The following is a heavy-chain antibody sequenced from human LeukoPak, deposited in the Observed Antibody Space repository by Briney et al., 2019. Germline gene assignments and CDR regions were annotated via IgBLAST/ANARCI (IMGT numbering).Heavy chain of an antibody. Sequence: SETLSLTCTVSGGSISSYYWSWIRQPPGKGLEWIGYIYYSGSTNYNPSLKSRVTISVGTSKNQFSLKLSSVTAADTAVYYCARQRITMVRGAPYFDYWGQGTLVTVSS. D-gene: IGHD3-10*01. CDR1: GGSISSYY. J-gene: IGHJ4*02. V-gene: IGHV4-59*08. CDR3: ARQRITMVRGAPYFDY. CDR2: IYYSGST.